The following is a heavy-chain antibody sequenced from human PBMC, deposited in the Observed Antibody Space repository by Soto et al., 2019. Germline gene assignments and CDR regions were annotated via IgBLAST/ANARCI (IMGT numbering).Heavy chain of an antibody. CDR1: GDTYTSYY. J-gene: IGHJ6*02. Sequence: SSVKVSCKASGDTYTSYYMHWVRQAPGQGLGWMGTFNPSGGGTFYAQKFQGRVTITADESTTPAYMELSSLTSEDTAVYYCATGSFTSTGGRIGYHYNAMDVWGQGTTVTAP. D-gene: IGHD1-1*01. CDR3: ATGSFTSTGGRIGYHYNAMDV. CDR2: FNPSGGGT. V-gene: IGHV1-46*01.